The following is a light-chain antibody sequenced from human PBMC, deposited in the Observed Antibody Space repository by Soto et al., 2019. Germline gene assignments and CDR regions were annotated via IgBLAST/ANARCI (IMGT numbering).Light chain of an antibody. J-gene: IGKJ1*01. Sequence: DIQMTQSPSTLSASVGDRVTITCRASQSISSLLAWYPKKPGKAPKLLLYEASSLASGVPSRFSGSGSGPDFAPTISMLQPDDPATYYAQQYYHYFDQRTKVDIK. V-gene: IGKV1-5*01. CDR1: QSISSL. CDR3: QQYYHY. CDR2: EAS.